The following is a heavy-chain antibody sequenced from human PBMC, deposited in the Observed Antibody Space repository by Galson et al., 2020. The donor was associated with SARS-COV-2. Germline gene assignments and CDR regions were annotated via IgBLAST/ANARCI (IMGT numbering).Heavy chain of an antibody. CDR2: IYHSGST. V-gene: IGHV4-38-2*02. J-gene: IGHJ5*02. D-gene: IGHD3-3*01. CDR3: ARSAEYYDFWSGYYRGWFDP. Sequence: SEPLSLTCTVSGYSISSGYYWGWIRQPPGKGLEWIGSIYHSGSTYYNPSLKSRVTISVDTSKNQFSLKLSSVTAADTAVYYCARSAEYYDFWSGYYRGWFDPWGQGTLVTVSS. CDR1: GYSISSGYY.